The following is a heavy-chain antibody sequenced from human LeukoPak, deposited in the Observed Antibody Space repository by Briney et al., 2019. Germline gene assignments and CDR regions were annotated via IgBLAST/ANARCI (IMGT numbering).Heavy chain of an antibody. CDR1: GFTVSRND. CDR3: ARGGDPVYFDD. J-gene: IGHJ4*02. D-gene: IGHD3-10*01. Sequence: GGSLRLSCAASGFTVSRNDMSWVRQAPGKGLEWVSVIYSGGSSFYADSVKGRFSISRDKSKNTIFLQMNSLRAEDMAVYYCARGGDPVYFDDWGQRTLVTVSS. V-gene: IGHV3-66*01. CDR2: IYSGGSS.